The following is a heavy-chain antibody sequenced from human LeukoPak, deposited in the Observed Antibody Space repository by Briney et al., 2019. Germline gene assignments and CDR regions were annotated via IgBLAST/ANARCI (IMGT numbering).Heavy chain of an antibody. CDR3: AKDQVYSSGWYADY. J-gene: IGHJ4*02. CDR2: ISGSGGST. D-gene: IGHD6-19*01. CDR1: GFTFSSYA. Sequence: PGRSLRLSCAASGFTFSSYAMSWVRQAPGKGLEWVSAISGSGGSTYYADSVKGRFTISRDNSKNTLYLQMNSLRAEDTAVYYCAKDQVYSSGWYADYWGQGTLVTVSS. V-gene: IGHV3-23*01.